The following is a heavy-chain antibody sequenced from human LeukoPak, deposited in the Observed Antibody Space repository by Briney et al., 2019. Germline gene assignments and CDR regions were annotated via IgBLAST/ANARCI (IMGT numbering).Heavy chain of an antibody. CDR3: ARDREGVGAQVAFDI. Sequence: GGSLRLSCAASGFTFSSSAMSWVRQAPGKGLEWVSAISNNGGYTYYADSVQGRFTISRDNAKNSLYLQMNSLRAEDTAVYYCARDREGVGAQVAFDIWGQGTMVTVSS. D-gene: IGHD1-26*01. CDR2: ISNNGGYT. V-gene: IGHV3-23*01. CDR1: GFTFSSSA. J-gene: IGHJ3*02.